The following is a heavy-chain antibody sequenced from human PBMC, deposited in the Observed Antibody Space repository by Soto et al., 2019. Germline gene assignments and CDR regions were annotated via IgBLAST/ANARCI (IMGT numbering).Heavy chain of an antibody. CDR3: ARENPTVAYDY. V-gene: IGHV1-18*01. J-gene: IGHJ4*02. CDR1: GYTFASYH. CDR2: ISPFNGNT. D-gene: IGHD6-19*01. Sequence: ASVKVSCKATGYTFASYHIGWVRQAPGRGLEWMGWISPFNGNTNYAQNLQGRVTMTTDTSTTTAYMELRSLRSDDTAMYYCARENPTVAYDYWGQGTLVTVSS.